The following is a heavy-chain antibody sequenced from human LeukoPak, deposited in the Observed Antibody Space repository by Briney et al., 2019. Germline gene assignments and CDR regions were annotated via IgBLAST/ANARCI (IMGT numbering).Heavy chain of an antibody. Sequence: GGSLRLSCAASGFTFSSYWMSWVRQAPGKGLEWVANIKQDGSEKYYVDSVKGRFTISRDNAKNSLYLQMNSLRAEDTAVYYCARDRSGWLVGTNYFDYWGQGTLVTVSS. CDR1: GFTFSSYW. CDR3: ARDRSGWLVGTNYFDY. V-gene: IGHV3-7*01. J-gene: IGHJ4*02. CDR2: IKQDGSEK. D-gene: IGHD6-19*01.